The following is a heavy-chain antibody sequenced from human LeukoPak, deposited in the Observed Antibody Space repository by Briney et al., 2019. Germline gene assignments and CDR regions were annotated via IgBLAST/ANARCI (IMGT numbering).Heavy chain of an antibody. CDR3: LRDHYSQY. J-gene: IGHJ4*02. D-gene: IGHD4-11*01. Sequence: GGSLRLSCAASGFSFSDFWINWVCQAPGKGLEWVANIKEDGSEKNYVDSVKGRFTIFSDKSKNSVYLQMKGLRADDTAVYYCLRDHYSQYRSQGTLVSVSS. CDR2: IKEDGSEK. CDR1: GFSFSDFW. V-gene: IGHV3-7*01.